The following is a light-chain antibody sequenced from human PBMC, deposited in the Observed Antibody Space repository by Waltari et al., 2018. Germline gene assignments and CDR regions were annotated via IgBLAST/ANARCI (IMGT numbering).Light chain of an antibody. CDR2: KAS. Sequence: DIQMTQSPSTLSASVGDRVTITCRASQSISSWLAWYQQKPGKAPKLPIYKASSLESGGPSRFSSSGSGTEFTLTISSLQPDDFATYYCQQYNSYWTFGQGTKVEIK. V-gene: IGKV1-5*03. CDR1: QSISSW. J-gene: IGKJ1*01. CDR3: QQYNSYWT.